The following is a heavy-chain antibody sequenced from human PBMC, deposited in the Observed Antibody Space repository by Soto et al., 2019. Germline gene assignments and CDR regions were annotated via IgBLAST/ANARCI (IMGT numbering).Heavy chain of an antibody. CDR3: AKETATHFDY. J-gene: IGHJ4*02. Sequence: PGGSLRLSCAASGFTFSSYAMTWVRRAPGKGLEWVSGISGSGGSTYYADSVRGRFTISRDNSKNTLYLQMNTLTAEDTAVYYCAKETATHFDYWGQGTLVTVSS. V-gene: IGHV3-23*01. CDR2: ISGSGGST. D-gene: IGHD5-18*01. CDR1: GFTFSSYA.